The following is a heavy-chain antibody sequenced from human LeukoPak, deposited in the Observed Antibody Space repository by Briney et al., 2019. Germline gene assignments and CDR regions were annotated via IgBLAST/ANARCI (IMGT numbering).Heavy chain of an antibody. CDR2: IYYSGST. D-gene: IGHD6-13*01. Sequence: SETLSLTCTVSGGSISSYYWSWIRQPPGRGLEWIGYIYYSGSTNYNPSLRSRVTISVDTSKNQFSLKLSPVTAADTAVYYCARMEGSSSTWGYYYYGMDVWGQGTTVTVSS. CDR1: GGSISSYY. J-gene: IGHJ6*02. V-gene: IGHV4-59*01. CDR3: ARMEGSSSTWGYYYYGMDV.